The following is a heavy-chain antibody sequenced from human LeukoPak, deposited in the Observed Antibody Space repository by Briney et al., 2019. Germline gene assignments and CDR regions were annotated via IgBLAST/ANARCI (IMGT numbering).Heavy chain of an antibody. D-gene: IGHD4/OR15-4a*01. CDR3: ARARVLNNWFDP. J-gene: IGHJ5*02. CDR2: ISAYNGNT. Sequence: ASVTVSCKASGYTFISYGISWVRQAPGQGLEWMGWISAYNGNTNYAQKLQGRVTMTTDTSTSTAYMELRSLRSDDTAVYYCARARVLNNWFDPWGQGTLVTVSS. CDR1: GYTFISYG. V-gene: IGHV1-18*01.